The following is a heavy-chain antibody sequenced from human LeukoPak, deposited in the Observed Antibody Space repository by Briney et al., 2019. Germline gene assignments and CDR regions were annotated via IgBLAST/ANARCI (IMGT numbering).Heavy chain of an antibody. J-gene: IGHJ3*02. CDR3: IAGGWSTDAFEM. CDR1: GFTFKNYA. D-gene: IGHD6-19*01. CDR2: LSGSGAAT. V-gene: IGHV3-23*01. Sequence: GGSLRLSCEASGFTFKNYAMSWVRQAPGKGLEWVSGLSGSGAATFYADSVKGRFTISRDNSKNMLFLQINSLRGEDTAVYYCIAGGWSTDAFEMWGQGTTVTVSS.